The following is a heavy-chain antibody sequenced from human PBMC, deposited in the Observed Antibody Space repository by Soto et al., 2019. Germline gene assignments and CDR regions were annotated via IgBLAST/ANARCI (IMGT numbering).Heavy chain of an antibody. D-gene: IGHD2-2*01. V-gene: IGHV4-34*01. CDR1: GGSFSGYY. CDR3: ARWSSPYCSSTSCYFNWFDP. J-gene: IGHJ5*02. Sequence: SETLSLTCAVYGGSFSGYYWSWIRQPPGKGLEWIGEINHSRSTNYNPSLKSRVTISVDTSKNQFSLKLSSVTAADTAVYYCARWSSPYCSSTSCYFNWFDPWGQGTLVTVSS. CDR2: INHSRST.